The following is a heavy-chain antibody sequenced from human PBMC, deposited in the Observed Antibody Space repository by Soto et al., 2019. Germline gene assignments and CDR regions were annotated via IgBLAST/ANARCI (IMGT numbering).Heavy chain of an antibody. CDR3: ARPRSMSSSGFDI. CDR2: ISPDGSVT. D-gene: IGHD1-26*01. J-gene: IGHJ3*02. Sequence: EVQLVESGGGLVQPGGSLRLSCAASGYTFSRHWIHWVRQAPGQGPVGVSRISPDGSVTDYADFVEGRFTIYRDNAKNTLYLQMSSLRAEDTAVYYCARPRSMSSSGFDIWGQGTMVIVSS. CDR1: GYTFSRHW. V-gene: IGHV3-74*01.